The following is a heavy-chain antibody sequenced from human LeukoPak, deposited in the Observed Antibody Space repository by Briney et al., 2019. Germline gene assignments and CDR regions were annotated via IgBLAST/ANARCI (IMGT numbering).Heavy chain of an antibody. V-gene: IGHV4-59*11. Sequence: SETLSLTCIVSSGSINNHYWSWIRQPPGKGLEWIGYIYDSWNTNYNPSLKSRVTISIDTSKNQFSLNLTSVTAADTAVYYCARDQIGYGLDYWGQGTMVTVSS. CDR3: ARDQIGYGLDY. J-gene: IGHJ3*01. CDR2: IYDSWNT. D-gene: IGHD4/OR15-4a*01. CDR1: SGSINNHY.